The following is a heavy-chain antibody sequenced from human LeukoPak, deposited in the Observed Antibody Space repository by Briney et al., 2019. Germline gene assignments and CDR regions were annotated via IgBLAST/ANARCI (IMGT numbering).Heavy chain of an antibody. J-gene: IGHJ3*02. Sequence: MSSETLSLTCAVYGGSFGGYYWSWIRQPPGKGLEWIGEINHSGSTNYNPSLKSRVTISVDTSKNQFSLKLSSVTAADTSVYYCARQMGWIQLTDAFDIWGQGTMVTVSS. CDR2: INHSGST. CDR3: ARQMGWIQLTDAFDI. V-gene: IGHV4-34*01. D-gene: IGHD5-18*01. CDR1: GGSFGGYY.